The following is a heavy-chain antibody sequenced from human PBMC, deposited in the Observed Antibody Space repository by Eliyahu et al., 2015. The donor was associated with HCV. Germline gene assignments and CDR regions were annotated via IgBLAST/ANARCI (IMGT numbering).Heavy chain of an antibody. CDR3: ATRFSQYYYDSSGYELRWDY. V-gene: IGHV4-39*01. Sequence: QLQLQESGPGLVKPSETLSLTCTVSGGSISSSSNYWGWXRQPPGKGLEWIGSIGNIYYSGSTYYNPSLKSRVTISVDTSKNQFSLKLSSVTAADTAVYYCATRFSQYYYDSSGYELRWDYWGQGTLVTVSS. J-gene: IGHJ4*02. D-gene: IGHD3-22*01. CDR2: IYYSGST. CDR1: GGSISSSSNY.